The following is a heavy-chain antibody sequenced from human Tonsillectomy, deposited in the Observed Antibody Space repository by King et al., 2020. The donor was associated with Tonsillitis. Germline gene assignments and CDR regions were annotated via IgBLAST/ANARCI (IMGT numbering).Heavy chain of an antibody. Sequence: VQLVESGGDLIQPGGSLRLSCAASGFTVSSNYMSWVRQAPGKGLEWVSVIYSGGSTYYADSVKGRFTISRDNSKNTLYLKMNSLSAEDTAVYYFAREPPLGVGAGGDFDLWGRGTLVTVSS. CDR2: IYSGGST. V-gene: IGHV3-53*01. CDR3: AREPPLGVGAGGDFDL. CDR1: GFTVSSNY. D-gene: IGHD1-26*01. J-gene: IGHJ2*01.